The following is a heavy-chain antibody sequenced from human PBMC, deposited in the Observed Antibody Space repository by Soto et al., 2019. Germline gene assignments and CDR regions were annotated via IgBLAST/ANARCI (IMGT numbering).Heavy chain of an antibody. CDR3: ARGRPNYFYYGLDV. CDR2: KYYSGAT. V-gene: IGHV4-30-4*01. Sequence: QLKESGPRLVKPAQTLSLTCTVSGGSIKSDYYWAWVRQFPGGGLQWMGYKYYSGATDSDPSLERRVSFSVDMSKNQFSLNLTSVTVADTAVYYCARGRPNYFYYGLDVWGQGIPVTVSS. J-gene: IGHJ6*02. CDR1: GGSIKSDYY.